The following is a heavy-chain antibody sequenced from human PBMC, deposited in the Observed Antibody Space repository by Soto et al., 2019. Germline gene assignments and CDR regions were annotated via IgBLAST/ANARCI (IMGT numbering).Heavy chain of an antibody. CDR1: GGSISSYY. CDR3: ARDLSSSPAGSYYGMDV. J-gene: IGHJ6*02. CDR2: IYYSERT. Sequence: SETLSLTCTVSGGSISSYYWSWIRQPPGKGLEWMGYIYYSERTNYNPSLKSRATISVDTSKNQLSLKLRSVTAADTAVYYCARDLSSSPAGSYYGMDVWGQGTRVTVSS. D-gene: IGHD6-6*01. V-gene: IGHV4-59*01.